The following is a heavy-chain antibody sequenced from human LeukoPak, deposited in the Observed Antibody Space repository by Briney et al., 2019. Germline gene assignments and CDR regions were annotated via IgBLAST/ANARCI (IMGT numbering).Heavy chain of an antibody. V-gene: IGHV4-34*01. CDR2: INHSGST. CDR1: GGSFSGYY. Sequence: SETLSLTCAVYGGSFSGYYWSWIRQPPGKGLEWIGEINHSGSTNYSPSLKSRVTISVDTSKNQFSLKLSSVTAADTAVYYCARGPWYDFWSGYHDYFDYWGQGTLVTVSS. CDR3: ARGPWYDFWSGYHDYFDY. J-gene: IGHJ4*02. D-gene: IGHD3-3*01.